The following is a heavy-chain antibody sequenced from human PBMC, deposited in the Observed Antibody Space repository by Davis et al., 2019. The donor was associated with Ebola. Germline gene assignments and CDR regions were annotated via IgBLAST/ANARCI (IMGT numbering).Heavy chain of an antibody. V-gene: IGHV4-34*01. CDR1: GGSFSGYY. J-gene: IGHJ6*04. Sequence: GSLRLSCAVYGGSFSGYYWSWIRQPPGKGLEWIGEINHSGSTNYNPSLKSRVTISVDTSKNQFSLKLSSVTAADTAVYYCARDLRYFDWLLSTLFSGMDVWGKGTTVTVSS. CDR3: ARDLRYFDWLLSTLFSGMDV. D-gene: IGHD3-9*01. CDR2: INHSGST.